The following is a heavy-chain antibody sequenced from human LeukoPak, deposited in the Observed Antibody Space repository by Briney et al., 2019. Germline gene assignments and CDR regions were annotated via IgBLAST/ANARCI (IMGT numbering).Heavy chain of an antibody. CDR3: ATLGRYSYGYGDDAFDI. D-gene: IGHD5-18*01. J-gene: IGHJ3*02. Sequence: GASVKVSCKVSGYTLIELSMHWVRQAPGKGLEWMGGFDPEDGETIYAQKFQGRVTMTEDTSTDTAYMELSSLRSEDTAVYYCATLGRYSYGYGDDAFDIWGQGTMVTVSS. V-gene: IGHV1-24*01. CDR2: FDPEDGET. CDR1: GYTLIELS.